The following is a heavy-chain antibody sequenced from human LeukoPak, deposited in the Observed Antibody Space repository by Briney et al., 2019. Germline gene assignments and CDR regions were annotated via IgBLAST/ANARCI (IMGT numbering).Heavy chain of an antibody. CDR2: ISYDGSAK. V-gene: IGHV3-30*03. J-gene: IGHJ5*02. Sequence: GGSLRLSCAASGFTFSNYGMQWVRQAPGKGLEWVAVISYDGSAKHFRASVKGRFTIARDNAKNTLYLQMNSLRAEDTAVHYCARGGGNSSPYSWFDTLGQGTLVTVSS. D-gene: IGHD4-23*01. CDR1: GFTFSNYG. CDR3: ARGGGNSSPYSWFDT.